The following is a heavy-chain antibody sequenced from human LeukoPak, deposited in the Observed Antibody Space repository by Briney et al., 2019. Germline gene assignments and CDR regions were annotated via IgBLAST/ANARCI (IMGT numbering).Heavy chain of an antibody. CDR2: IYSGGST. V-gene: IGHV3-53*01. Sequence: PGGSLRLSCAASGFTVSSNYMSWVRQAPGKGLEWVSVIYSGGSTYYADSVKGRFTISRDNSKNTLYLQMNSLRAEDTAVYYCAREDGSGEDWFDPWGQGTLVTVSS. J-gene: IGHJ5*02. CDR3: AREDGSGEDWFDP. D-gene: IGHD3-10*01. CDR1: GFTVSSNY.